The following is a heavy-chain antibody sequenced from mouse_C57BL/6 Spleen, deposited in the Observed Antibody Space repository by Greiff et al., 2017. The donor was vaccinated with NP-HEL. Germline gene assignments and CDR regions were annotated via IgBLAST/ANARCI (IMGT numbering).Heavy chain of an antibody. CDR1: GFNIKDDY. V-gene: IGHV14-4*01. Sequence: EVQGVESGAELVRPGASVKLSCTASGFNIKDDYMHWVKQRPEQGLEWIGWIDPENGDTEYASKFQGKTTITADTSSNTAYLQLSSLTSEDTAVYYCATSRRWGQGTLVTVSA. CDR2: IDPENGDT. CDR3: ATSRR. J-gene: IGHJ3*01.